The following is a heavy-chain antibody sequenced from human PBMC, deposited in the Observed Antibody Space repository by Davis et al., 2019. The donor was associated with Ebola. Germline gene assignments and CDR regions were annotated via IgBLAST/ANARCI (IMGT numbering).Heavy chain of an antibody. CDR2: ISAFSGNT. J-gene: IGHJ4*02. CDR3: ARRDYGDYGAF. V-gene: IGHV1-18*01. Sequence: AASVTVSCKASGYTFTSYGISWVRQAPGQGLEWMGWISAFSGNTNYAQKLQGRVTMTTDTSTSTAYMVLRSLRSDDTAVYYCARRDYGDYGAFWGQGTLVTVSS. CDR1: GYTFTSYG. D-gene: IGHD4-17*01.